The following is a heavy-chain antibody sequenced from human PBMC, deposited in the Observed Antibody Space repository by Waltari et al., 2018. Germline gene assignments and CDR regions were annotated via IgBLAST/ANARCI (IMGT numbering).Heavy chain of an antibody. Sequence: QVQLVQSGAEVKKPGASVKVSCKASGYTFTGYYMHWVRQAPGQGLEWMGRINPNSGGTNYAQKFQGRVTMTRDTSISTAYMELNRLRSDDTAVYYCARDPDSGSYYRYYYYGMDVWGQGTTVTVSS. J-gene: IGHJ6*02. V-gene: IGHV1-2*06. CDR1: GYTFTGYY. D-gene: IGHD1-26*01. CDR2: INPNSGGT. CDR3: ARDPDSGSYYRYYYYGMDV.